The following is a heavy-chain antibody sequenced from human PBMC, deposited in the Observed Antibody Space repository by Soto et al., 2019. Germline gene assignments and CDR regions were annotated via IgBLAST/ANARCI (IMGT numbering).Heavy chain of an antibody. V-gene: IGHV3-53*01. CDR2: IYSGGST. J-gene: IGHJ4*02. CDR3: SYYDFWSGYYY. CDR1: GFTISSNY. D-gene: IGHD3-3*01. Sequence: EVQLVESGGGLIQPGGSLRLSCAASGFTISSNYMSWVRQAPGKGLEWVSVIYSGGSTYYADSVKGRFTISRDNSKNTLYLQMNSLRAEDTAVYYCSYYDFWSGYYYWGQGTLVTVSS.